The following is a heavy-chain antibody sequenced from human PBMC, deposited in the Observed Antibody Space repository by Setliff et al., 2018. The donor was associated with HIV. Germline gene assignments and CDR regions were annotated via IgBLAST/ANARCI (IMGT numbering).Heavy chain of an antibody. J-gene: IGHJ3*02. CDR1: GGTFSTSS. CDR2: IIPVLGVV. D-gene: IGHD6-19*01. V-gene: IGHV1-69*10. CDR3: ASVFRPSGIALGATKNDALDI. Sequence: SVKVSCKASGGTFSTSSINWVRQAPGQGLEWMGGIIPVLGVVHNALQFQGRVTITADISTSTSYMELSSLRSEDSAVYFCASVFRPSGIALGATKNDALDIWGQGTMVTVSS.